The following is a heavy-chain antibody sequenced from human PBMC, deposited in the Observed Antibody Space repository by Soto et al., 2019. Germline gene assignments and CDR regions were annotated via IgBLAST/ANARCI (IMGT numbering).Heavy chain of an antibody. Sequence: QVQLVQSGAELKKPGSSVKVSCKASGGTFSSYAISWVRQAPGQGLEWMGGIIPIFGTANYAQKFQGRVTITTDESTSTAYMELSCLRSEDTTVYYCANAHEYCSGGSCYSGYWGQGTLVTVSS. CDR3: ANAHEYCSGGSCYSGY. D-gene: IGHD2-15*01. J-gene: IGHJ4*02. V-gene: IGHV1-69*01. CDR1: GGTFSSYA. CDR2: IIPIFGTA.